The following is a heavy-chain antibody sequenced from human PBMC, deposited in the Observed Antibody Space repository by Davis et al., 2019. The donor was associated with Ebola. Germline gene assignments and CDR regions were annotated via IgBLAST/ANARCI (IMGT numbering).Heavy chain of an antibody. CDR3: ARARYSDY. CDR1: GFTFSNYA. J-gene: IGHJ4*02. CDR2: ISSSGSTI. V-gene: IGHV3-48*04. Sequence: GESLKISCVASGFTFSNYAMTWVRQAPGEGLEWVSYISSSGSTIYYADSVKGRFTISRDNARNSLYLQMNSLRAEDTAVYYCARARYSDYWGQGTLVSVSS.